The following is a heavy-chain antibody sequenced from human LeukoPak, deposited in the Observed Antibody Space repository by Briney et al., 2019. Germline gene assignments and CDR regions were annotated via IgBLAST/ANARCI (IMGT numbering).Heavy chain of an antibody. CDR2: IYTSGST. CDR3: AREYYDSSGYYYALGNFDY. Sequence: SETLSLTCTVSGGSISSYYWSWIRQPAGKGLEWIGRIYTSGSTNYNPSLKSRVTMSVDTSKNQFSLKLSSVIAADTAVYYCAREYYDSSGYYYALGNFDYWGQGTLVTVSS. J-gene: IGHJ4*02. CDR1: GGSISSYY. D-gene: IGHD3-22*01. V-gene: IGHV4-4*07.